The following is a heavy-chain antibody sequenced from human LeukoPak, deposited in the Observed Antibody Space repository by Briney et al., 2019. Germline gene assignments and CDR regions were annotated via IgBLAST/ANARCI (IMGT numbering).Heavy chain of an antibody. CDR1: GFSFGIFS. Sequence: GRSLRLSCAASGFSFGIFSMSWVRQTPGKGLEWVATTSYDESKTYYADSVKGRHTISRDNSKNTLYLQMNSLRAEDTAVYYCAKDLGSSGWYIDYWGQGTLVTVSS. CDR3: AKDLGSSGWYIDY. CDR2: TSYDESKT. J-gene: IGHJ4*02. D-gene: IGHD6-19*01. V-gene: IGHV3-30*04.